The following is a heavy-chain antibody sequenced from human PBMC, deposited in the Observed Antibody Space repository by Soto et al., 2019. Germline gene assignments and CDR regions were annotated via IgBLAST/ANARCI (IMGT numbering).Heavy chain of an antibody. Sequence: QVQLQESGPGLVKPSETLSLTCTVSGGSISSYYWSWIRQPPGKGLEWIGFIFYSGSTSYNPSLKSRVNISIDTAEYQLSLKLDSVTAAGPAVYYCASMIGDPVLSFDSWGQGTLVAVSS. CDR1: GGSISSYY. CDR3: ASMIGDPVLSFDS. CDR2: IFYSGST. V-gene: IGHV4-59*08. D-gene: IGHD3-10*02. J-gene: IGHJ5*01.